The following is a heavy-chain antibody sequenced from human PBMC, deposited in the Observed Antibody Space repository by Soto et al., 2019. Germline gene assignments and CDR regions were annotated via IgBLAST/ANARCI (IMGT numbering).Heavy chain of an antibody. V-gene: IGHV4-31*03. J-gene: IGHJ2*01. Sequence: QVQLQESGPGLVKPSQTLSLTCTVSGGSISSGGYYWSWIRQHPGKGLEWIGYIYYSGSTYYNPSLKSRVTISVDTSKNQFSLKLSSVTAADTAVYYCARAGKDYYGSGSYGEYWYFDLWGRGTLVTVSS. CDR1: GGSISSGGYY. CDR2: IYYSGST. D-gene: IGHD3-10*01. CDR3: ARAGKDYYGSGSYGEYWYFDL.